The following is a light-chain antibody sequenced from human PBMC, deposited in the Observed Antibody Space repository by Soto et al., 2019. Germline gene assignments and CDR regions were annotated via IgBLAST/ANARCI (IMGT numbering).Light chain of an antibody. CDR1: SANIGAGYD. J-gene: IGLJ1*01. CDR2: GNS. V-gene: IGLV1-40*01. Sequence: QSVLTQRPSVSGAPGQRVTISCTGSSANIGAGYDVHWYQHLPGTAPKLLIYGNSNRPSGVPDRFSASKSGTSASLAITGLQAEDEADYYCQSYDSSLSGFYVFGTGTKVTVL. CDR3: QSYDSSLSGFYV.